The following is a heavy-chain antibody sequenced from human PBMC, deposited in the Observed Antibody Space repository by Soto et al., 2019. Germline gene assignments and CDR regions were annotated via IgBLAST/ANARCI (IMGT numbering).Heavy chain of an antibody. CDR3: ARATPAGSADF. Sequence: QVQLQESGPGLVKPSQTLSLTCTVSGGSNIRDGYYWSWIRQHPGKGLEWIAYISYSGSSYSNPSLKSRVTISADTSKNQFSLRLTSVTAADTAVYFCARATPAGSADFWVQGTLVTVSS. J-gene: IGHJ4*02. D-gene: IGHD2-2*01. V-gene: IGHV4-31*03. CDR2: ISYSGSS. CDR1: GGSNIRDGYY.